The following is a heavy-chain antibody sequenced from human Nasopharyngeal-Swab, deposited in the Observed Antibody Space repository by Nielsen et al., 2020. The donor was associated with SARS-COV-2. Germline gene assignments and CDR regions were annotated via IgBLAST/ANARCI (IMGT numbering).Heavy chain of an antibody. CDR2: INPDGSEK. CDR3: AHYASAAY. D-gene: IGHD2-2*01. J-gene: IGHJ4*02. CDR1: GFNFNTSW. Sequence: GESLKISCADSGFNFNTSWMTWVRQAPGKGLEWVANINPDGSEKNYVDSVKGRFTISRDNAESSLYLHMKSLGGDDTAVYYCAHYASAAYWGQGTLVTVSS. V-gene: IGHV3-7*03.